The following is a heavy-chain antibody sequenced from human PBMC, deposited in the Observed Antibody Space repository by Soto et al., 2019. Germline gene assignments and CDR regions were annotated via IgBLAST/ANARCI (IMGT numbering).Heavy chain of an antibody. CDR1: GASMNSYH. V-gene: IGHV4-4*07. D-gene: IGHD6-13*01. CDR3: ARDQGVAAAGITWFDP. J-gene: IGHJ5*02. Sequence: SETLSLTCTVSGASMNSYHWSWIRQPAGKGLEWIGHIHSSGSTNYNPSLKSRVTMSVDTSKNQFSLRLMSLTAADTAVYYCARDQGVAAAGITWFDPWGQGSLVTVSS. CDR2: IHSSGST.